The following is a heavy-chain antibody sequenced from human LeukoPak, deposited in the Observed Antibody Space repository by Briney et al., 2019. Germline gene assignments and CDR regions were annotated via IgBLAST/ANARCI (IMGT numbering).Heavy chain of an antibody. CDR3: ARDSGYDSSFSFGY. CDR1: GYSISSGYY. Sequence: SGTLSLTCTVSGYSISSGYYWGWIRQPPGKGLEWIGSIYHSGSTYYNPSLKSRVTISVDTSKNQFSLKLSSVTAADTAVYYCARDSGYDSSFSFGYWGQGTLVTVSS. V-gene: IGHV4-38-2*02. D-gene: IGHD5-12*01. CDR2: IYHSGST. J-gene: IGHJ4*02.